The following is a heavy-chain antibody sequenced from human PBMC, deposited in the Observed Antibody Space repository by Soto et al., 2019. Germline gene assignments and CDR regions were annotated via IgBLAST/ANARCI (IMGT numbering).Heavy chain of an antibody. CDR3: AHRRLSGSADY. J-gene: IGHJ4*02. D-gene: IGHD1-26*01. Sequence: QITLKESGPTLVKPTQTLTMTCTFSGFSLSTSGVGVGWIRQPPGKALEWLALIYWDDDKRYSPSLKSRLTITKDTSKNQVVLTMTTMDPVDTATYYGAHRRLSGSADYWGQRTLVTVAS. V-gene: IGHV2-5*02. CDR2: IYWDDDK. CDR1: GFSLSTSGVG.